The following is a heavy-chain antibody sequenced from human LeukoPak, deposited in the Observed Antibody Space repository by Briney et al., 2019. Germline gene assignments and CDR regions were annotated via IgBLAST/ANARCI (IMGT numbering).Heavy chain of an antibody. D-gene: IGHD6-19*01. J-gene: IGHJ3*01. V-gene: IGHV4-39*01. CDR1: GDSISYHNYY. CDR2: AYYTGNT. CDR3: ARLRAMAGHRGGFDF. Sequence: SETLSLTCAVSGDSISYHNYYWDWIRQPPGKGLEWIGTAYYTGNTYYNPSLKSRVAISVDTSKNQFSLQLTSMTAADTAVYYCARLRAMAGHRGGFDFWGRGTMVTVSS.